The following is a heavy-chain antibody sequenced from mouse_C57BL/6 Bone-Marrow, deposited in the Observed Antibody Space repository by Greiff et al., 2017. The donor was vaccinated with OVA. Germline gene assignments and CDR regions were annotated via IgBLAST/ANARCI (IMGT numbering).Heavy chain of an antibody. V-gene: IGHV5-6*01. CDR2: ISSGGSYT. Sequence: EVMLVESGGDLVKPGGSLKLSCAASGFTFSSYGMSWVRQTPDKRLEWVATISSGGSYTYYPASVKGRFTISRDNAKNTLYLQVSSLKTEDTAMYYGARQGAWLAYWGQETLVTVSA. J-gene: IGHJ3*01. CDR3: ARQGAWLAY. CDR1: GFTFSSYG.